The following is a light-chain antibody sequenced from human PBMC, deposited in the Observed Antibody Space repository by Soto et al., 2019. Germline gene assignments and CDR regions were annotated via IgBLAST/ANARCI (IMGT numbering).Light chain of an antibody. V-gene: IGLV2-14*01. Sequence: QSALTQPASVSGSPGQSITISCTGTSSDVGGYNYVSWYQQHPGKAPKLMIYGVTYRPSGVSNRFSGSKSGNTASLTISGLQAEDEAEYYCSSYTTSSTLSVVFGGGTKLTVL. J-gene: IGLJ2*01. CDR2: GVT. CDR1: SSDVGGYNY. CDR3: SSYTTSSTLSVV.